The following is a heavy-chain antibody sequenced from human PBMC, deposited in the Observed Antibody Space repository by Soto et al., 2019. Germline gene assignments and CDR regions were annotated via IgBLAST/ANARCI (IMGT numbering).Heavy chain of an antibody. Sequence: EVQVLDSGGGLVQPGGSLRLSCAASGFTFSTYPMSWVRQAPGKGLEWVSIISGSGGNTDYADSVKGRFTMSRDNSKNTVYLQMNSLRAEDTVVYYWSKFPSKYSGSYFDYWGQGTLVTVSS. CDR1: GFTFSTYP. D-gene: IGHD1-26*01. V-gene: IGHV3-23*01. CDR2: ISGSGGNT. CDR3: SKFPSKYSGSYFDY. J-gene: IGHJ4*02.